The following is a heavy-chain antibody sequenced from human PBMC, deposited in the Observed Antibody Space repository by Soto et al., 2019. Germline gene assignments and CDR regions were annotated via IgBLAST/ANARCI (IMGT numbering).Heavy chain of an antibody. J-gene: IGHJ4*02. CDR1: GGSISSYY. V-gene: IGHV4-59*01. D-gene: IGHD5-12*01. CDR2: IYYSGST. CDR3: ARERRDGYKHYFDY. Sequence: QVQLQESGPGLVKPSETLSLMCTVSGGSISSYYWSWIRQPPGKGLEWIGYIYYSGSTNYNPSLKCRVTISVDTSKHQFSLKLSSVTAADTAVYYCARERRDGYKHYFDYWGQGTLVTVSS.